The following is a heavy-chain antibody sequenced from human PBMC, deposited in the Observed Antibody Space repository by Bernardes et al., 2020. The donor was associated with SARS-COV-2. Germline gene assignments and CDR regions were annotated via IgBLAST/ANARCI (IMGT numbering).Heavy chain of an antibody. Sequence: ASVKVSCKTSGYTFPTYTMHWVRQVPGHSFEWLGWIHPENGNTEYSENFQGRLTLSRDTSASTVYMELRSLRSDDTALYYCARVWFLKMSYYESSGTLGDFWGQGTLVTVSS. J-gene: IGHJ4*02. CDR3: ARVWFLKMSYYESSGTLGDF. CDR2: IHPENGNT. D-gene: IGHD3-22*01. CDR1: GYTFPTYT. V-gene: IGHV1-3*01.